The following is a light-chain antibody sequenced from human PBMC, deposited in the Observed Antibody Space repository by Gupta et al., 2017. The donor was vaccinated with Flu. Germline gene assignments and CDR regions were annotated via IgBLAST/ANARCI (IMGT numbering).Light chain of an antibody. CDR2: DDK. Sequence: SSVLTQSPSVSVTPGQTASITCGGDNIGTKGVQWYQQMPGHAPGLVLYDDKKRPSGIPERFSGSNSGNTATLTITMVEVGDEADYYCQVSDGPTDDGVFGGGTKLTVL. CDR1: NIGTKG. V-gene: IGLV3-21*02. CDR3: QVSDGPTDDGV. J-gene: IGLJ2*01.